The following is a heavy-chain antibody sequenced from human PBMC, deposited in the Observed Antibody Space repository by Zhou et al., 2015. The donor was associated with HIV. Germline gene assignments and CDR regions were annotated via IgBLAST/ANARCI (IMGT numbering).Heavy chain of an antibody. Sequence: QVQLVQSGAEEKKPGASVKVSCKASGYTFTSYAMHWVRQAPGQRLEWMGWINAGNGNTKYSQKFQGRVTITRDTSASTAYMELSSLRSEDTAVYYCASNLGYCSSTSCYGYYYGMDVVGPRDHGHRLL. CDR1: GYTFTSYA. CDR2: INAGNGNT. D-gene: IGHD2-2*01. V-gene: IGHV1-3*05. J-gene: IGHJ6*02. CDR3: ASNLGYCSSTSCYGYYYGMDV.